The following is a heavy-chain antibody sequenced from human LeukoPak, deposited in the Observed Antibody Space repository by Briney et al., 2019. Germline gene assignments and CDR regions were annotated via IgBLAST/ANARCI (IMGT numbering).Heavy chain of an antibody. CDR1: GFTFVDYA. J-gene: IGHJ4*02. CDR2: ISWSSGSI. CDR3: ANCRAGYYRGYYFDY. D-gene: IGHD4-17*01. V-gene: IGHV3-9*01. Sequence: PGRSLRLAFAAHGFTFVDYAMPWVRHAPGKGLEWVSGISWSSGSIAYADSVKGRFTISIDSTKKSLYLQMNSLRGDDTALYYCANCRAGYYRGYYFDYWGQGTLVSVSS.